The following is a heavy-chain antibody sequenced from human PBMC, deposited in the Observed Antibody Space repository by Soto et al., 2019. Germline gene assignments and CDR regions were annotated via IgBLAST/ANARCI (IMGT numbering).Heavy chain of an antibody. J-gene: IGHJ6*03. Sequence: QVQLQESGPGLVKPSETLSLTCTVSGGSISSYYWNWIRQPPGKGLEWIGYIYYSGSTNYNPSLKSRVTISVDTSKNQFSLKLSSVTAADTAVYYCARRVFMVYAPYYYYYYMDVWGKVTTVTVSS. D-gene: IGHD2-8*01. CDR1: GGSISSYY. V-gene: IGHV4-59*08. CDR3: ARRVFMVYAPYYYYYYMDV. CDR2: IYYSGST.